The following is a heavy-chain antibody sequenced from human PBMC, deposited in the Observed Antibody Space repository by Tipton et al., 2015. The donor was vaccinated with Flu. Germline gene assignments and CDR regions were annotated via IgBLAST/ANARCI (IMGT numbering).Heavy chain of an antibody. CDR1: GGSISSYY. V-gene: IGHV4-34*01. J-gene: IGHJ4*02. CDR3: ARGRYDFWST. CDR2: INHSGST. D-gene: IGHD3-3*01. Sequence: TLSLTCTVSGGSISSYYWSWIRQPPGKGLEWIGEINHSGSTNYNPSLKSRVTISVDTSKNQFSLKLSSVTAADTAVYYCARGRYDFWSTWGQGTLVTVSS.